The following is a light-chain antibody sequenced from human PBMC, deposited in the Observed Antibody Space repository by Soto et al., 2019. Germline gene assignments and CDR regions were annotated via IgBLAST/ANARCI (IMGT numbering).Light chain of an antibody. V-gene: IGLV2-14*01. J-gene: IGLJ2*01. CDR2: AVS. CDR3: CSYTSLSTVV. CDR1: SSDVGGYNH. Sequence: QSALTQPASVSGSPGQSITISCTGTSSDVGGYNHVSWYQHSPGKAPKLILFAVSDRPSGVSHRFSGSKSGNTASLTISVLQAEDEADYYFCSYTSLSTVVFGGGTKLTVL.